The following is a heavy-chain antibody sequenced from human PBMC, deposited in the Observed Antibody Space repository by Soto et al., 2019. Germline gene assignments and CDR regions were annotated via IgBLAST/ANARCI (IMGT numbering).Heavy chain of an antibody. V-gene: IGHV1-69*01. CDR1: GGTFSSYA. J-gene: IGHJ5*02. Sequence: QVQLVQSGAEVKKPGSSVKVSCKASGGTFSSYAISWVRQAPGQGLEWMGGIIPIFGTANYAQKFQGRVTITADESTSTAYMELSSLRSEDTAVYYCARGRLRDFDWFSNWFDPWGQGTLVTVSS. CDR2: IIPIFGTA. CDR3: ARGRLRDFDWFSNWFDP. D-gene: IGHD3-9*01.